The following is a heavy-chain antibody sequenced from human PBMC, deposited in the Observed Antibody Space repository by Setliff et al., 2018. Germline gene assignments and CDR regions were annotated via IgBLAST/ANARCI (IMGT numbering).Heavy chain of an antibody. Sequence: PGESLKISCKGSGYRFTTYWIGWVRQMPGKGLEWMGIVFSGDSDTRYSPSFQGQVTMSADKSINTACLQWSSLKASDTAMYYCARLGAPASHDAFDIWGQGTMVTVSS. J-gene: IGHJ3*02. CDR1: GYRFTTYW. V-gene: IGHV5-51*01. CDR3: ARLGAPASHDAFDI. CDR2: VFSGDSDT. D-gene: IGHD6-25*01.